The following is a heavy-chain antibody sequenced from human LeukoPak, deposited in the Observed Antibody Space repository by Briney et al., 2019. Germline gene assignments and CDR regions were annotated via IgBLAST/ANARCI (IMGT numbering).Heavy chain of an antibody. V-gene: IGHV1-18*01. CDR3: ARDVTYYYYYGMDV. Sequence: ASVKVSCKASGYTFTSYGISWVRQAPGQGLEWMGWISAYNGNTNYAQKLQGRVTMTTDTSTSTAYMELRSLRSDDTAVYYCARDVTYYYYYGMDVWGQGTTVTVSS. D-gene: IGHD2-21*02. J-gene: IGHJ6*02. CDR2: ISAYNGNT. CDR1: GYTFTSYG.